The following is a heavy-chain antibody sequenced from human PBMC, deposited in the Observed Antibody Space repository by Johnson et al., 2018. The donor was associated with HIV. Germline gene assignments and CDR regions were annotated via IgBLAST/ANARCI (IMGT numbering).Heavy chain of an antibody. Sequence: QVQLVESGGGVVQPGTSLRLSCAASGFTFSSYALHWVRQAPGKGLEWVALISYDGTYKSYADSVKGRFTISRDNSNNTLYLQMTNLRADDTAVFYCATVGRLTATAQSACDIWGQGTMVMVSS. D-gene: IGHD1-7*01. CDR2: ISYDGTYK. CDR1: GFTFSSYA. V-gene: IGHV3-30*04. J-gene: IGHJ3*02. CDR3: ATVGRLTATAQSACDI.